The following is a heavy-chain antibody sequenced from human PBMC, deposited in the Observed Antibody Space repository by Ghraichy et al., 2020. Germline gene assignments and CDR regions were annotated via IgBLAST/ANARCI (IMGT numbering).Heavy chain of an antibody. CDR3: AREGYCSSTTCYESDYYYYGMDV. V-gene: IGHV3-48*02. Sequence: GGSLRLSCAASGFTFSSYSMNWVRQAPGKGLEWVSYITSSSSTIYYADSVKGRFTISRDNAKNSLYLQMDSLRDEDTAVYYCAREGYCSSTTCYESDYYYYGMDVWGQGTTVTVSS. CDR1: GFTFSSYS. D-gene: IGHD2-2*01. J-gene: IGHJ6*02. CDR2: ITSSSSTI.